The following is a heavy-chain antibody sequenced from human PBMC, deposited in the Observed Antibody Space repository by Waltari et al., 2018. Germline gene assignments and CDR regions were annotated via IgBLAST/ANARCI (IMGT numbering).Heavy chain of an antibody. Sequence: QVQLQESGPGLVKPSETLSLTCTVSGGSISSYYWSWIRQPPGKGLEGIGYIYYSGSTNYNPALKSRVTISVDTSKNQFSLKLSSVTAADTAVYYCARAGAYCGGDCYRRGVDYWGQGTLVTVSS. J-gene: IGHJ4*02. D-gene: IGHD2-21*01. CDR3: ARAGAYCGGDCYRRGVDY. CDR1: GGSISSYY. V-gene: IGHV4-59*01. CDR2: IYYSGST.